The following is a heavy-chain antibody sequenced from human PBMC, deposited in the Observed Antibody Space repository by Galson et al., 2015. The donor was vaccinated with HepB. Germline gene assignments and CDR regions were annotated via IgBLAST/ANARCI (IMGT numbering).Heavy chain of an antibody. CDR2: IYPGDSDD. V-gene: IGHV5-51*01. Sequence: QSGAEVKKPGQSLKISCKGSGYIFPTYWIGWVRQMPGKGLEWMGIIYPGDSDDRYSPSFRGRVTISADKSISTAYLQWSSLQASDTAMYYCARITPYSGGWYAEHWGQGTLVTVSS. D-gene: IGHD6-19*01. CDR3: ARITPYSGGWYAEH. CDR1: GYIFPTYW. J-gene: IGHJ1*01.